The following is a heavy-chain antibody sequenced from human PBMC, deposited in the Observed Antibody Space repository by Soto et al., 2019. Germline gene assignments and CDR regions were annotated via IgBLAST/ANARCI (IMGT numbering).Heavy chain of an antibody. J-gene: IGHJ6*03. CDR2: MNPNSGNT. CDR3: ASHSLRYFDLNADYYYYYMDV. CDR1: GYTFTSYD. D-gene: IGHD3-9*01. Sequence: ASVKVSCKASGYTFTSYDINWVRQATGQGLEWMGWMNPNSGNTGYAQKFQGRVTMTRNTSISTAYMELSSLRSEDTAVYYCASHSLRYFDLNADYYYYYMDVWGKGTTVTVSS. V-gene: IGHV1-8*01.